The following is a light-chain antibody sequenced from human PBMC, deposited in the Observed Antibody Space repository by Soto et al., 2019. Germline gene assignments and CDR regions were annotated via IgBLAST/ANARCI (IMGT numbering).Light chain of an antibody. CDR3: SLYTSSSTSWV. V-gene: IGLV2-18*01. J-gene: IGLJ3*02. CDR1: SSDVGSYNR. Sequence: QSALTQPPSVSGSPGQSVTISCTGTSSDVGSYNRVSWYQPPPGTAPKLMIYEVSNRPSGVPDRFSGSKSGNTASLTISGRQADDEADYYCSLYTSSSTSWVFGGGTKLTVL. CDR2: EVS.